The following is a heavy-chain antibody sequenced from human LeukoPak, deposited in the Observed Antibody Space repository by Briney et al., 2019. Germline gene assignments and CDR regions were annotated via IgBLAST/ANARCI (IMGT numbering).Heavy chain of an antibody. CDR2: INHSGST. CDR1: GGSFSGYY. Sequence: SETLSLTCAVYGGSFSGYYWSWIRQPPGKGLEWIGEINHSGSTNYNPSLKSRVTISVDTSKNQFSLKLSSVTAADTAVYYCARHSRRHYNYDSTSYYNYWGQGTLVTVSS. J-gene: IGHJ4*02. D-gene: IGHD3-22*01. V-gene: IGHV4-34*01. CDR3: ARHSRRHYNYDSTSYYNY.